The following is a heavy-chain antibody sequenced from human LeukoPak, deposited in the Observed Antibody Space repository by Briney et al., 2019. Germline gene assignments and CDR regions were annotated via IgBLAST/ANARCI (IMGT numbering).Heavy chain of an antibody. D-gene: IGHD3-10*01. J-gene: IGHJ5*02. Sequence: GASVKVSCKASGYTFTSTGINWVRQAPGQGLEWMAWISPYNGNTNYAQKLQGRVTMTTDTSTSTAYMELRSLRSDDTAVYYCARVARITMVRGVIGGFDPWGQGTLVTVSS. CDR2: ISPYNGNT. CDR1: GYTFTSTG. CDR3: ARVARITMVRGVIGGFDP. V-gene: IGHV1-18*01.